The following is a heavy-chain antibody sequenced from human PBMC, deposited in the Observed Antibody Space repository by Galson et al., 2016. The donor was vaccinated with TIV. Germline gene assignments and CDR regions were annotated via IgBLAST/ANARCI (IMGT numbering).Heavy chain of an antibody. Sequence: ETLSLTCTVSGGSVSSSTYFWAWVRQPPGEGLEWIGTVYYDGTTYTNPSLKSPVTLSVDPSKNQISLKLSSVTAADTAIYFCARHGPWSFYFDFWGQGTLVTVSS. CDR2: VYYDGTT. J-gene: IGHJ4*02. D-gene: IGHD2-8*01. CDR1: GGSVSSSTYF. V-gene: IGHV4-39*01. CDR3: ARHGPWSFYFDF.